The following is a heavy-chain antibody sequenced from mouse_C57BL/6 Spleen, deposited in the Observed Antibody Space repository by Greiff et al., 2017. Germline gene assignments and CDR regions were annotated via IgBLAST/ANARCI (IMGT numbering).Heavy chain of an antibody. D-gene: IGHD2-14*01. V-gene: IGHV1-26*01. CDR2: INPTNGGT. Sequence: EVQLQQSGPELVKPGASVKISCKASGYTFTDYYMNWGRQSHGKSLEWIGDINPTNGGTSYNQKFKGKATWTVDKSSSTAYMELRSLTSEDSAVYCCARKIYRNYAMDYWGQGTSVTVSS. J-gene: IGHJ4*01. CDR3: ARKIYRNYAMDY. CDR1: GYTFTDYY.